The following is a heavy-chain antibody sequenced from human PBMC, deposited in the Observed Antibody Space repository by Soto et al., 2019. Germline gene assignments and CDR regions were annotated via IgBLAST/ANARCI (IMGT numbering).Heavy chain of an antibody. CDR2: TYYRSKWYN. Sequence: KQSQTLSLTCAISGDSVSSNSAAWNWIRQSPSRGLKWLGRTYYRSKWYNDYAVSEKIRITINPDTSKKQCSLQLNSVTPADTAGDSCAIDRESYDLGWMHNWFDPWGQGTLVTVSS. CDR3: AIDRESYDLGWMHNWFDP. J-gene: IGHJ5*02. CDR1: GDSVSSNSAA. D-gene: IGHD5-12*01. V-gene: IGHV6-1*01.